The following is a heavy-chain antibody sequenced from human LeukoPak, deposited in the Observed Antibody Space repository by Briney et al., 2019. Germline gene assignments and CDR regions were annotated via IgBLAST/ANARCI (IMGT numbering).Heavy chain of an antibody. Sequence: PWGSLTLSCPVSGFTFSAYWRSWLRQAPGKGLEWVANIRQDGSTKFYVDSVRGGFIISRDNDKNSLYLQMNSLRAEDTSVYYCATSSDAPANMWGLGTLVTVSS. D-gene: IGHD2-2*01. CDR3: ATSSDAPANM. J-gene: IGHJ4*02. V-gene: IGHV3-7*01. CDR1: GFTFSAYW. CDR2: IRQDGSTK.